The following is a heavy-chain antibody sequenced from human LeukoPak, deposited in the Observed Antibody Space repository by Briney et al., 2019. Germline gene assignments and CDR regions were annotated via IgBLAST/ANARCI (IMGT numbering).Heavy chain of an antibody. D-gene: IGHD5-18*01. CDR3: ARVRGYVDTAMVGAFDI. CDR1: GFTFSSYA. Sequence: PGGSLRLSCAASGFTFSSYAMHWVRQAPGKGLEWVAVISYDGSNKYYADSVKGRFTISRDNSKNTLYLQMNSLRAEDTAVYYCARVRGYVDTAMVGAFDIWGQGTMVTVSS. J-gene: IGHJ3*02. CDR2: ISYDGSNK. V-gene: IGHV3-30-3*01.